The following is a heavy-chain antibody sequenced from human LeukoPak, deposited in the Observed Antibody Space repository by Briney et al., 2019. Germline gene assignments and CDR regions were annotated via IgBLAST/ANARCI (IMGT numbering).Heavy chain of an antibody. Sequence: GGSLRLSCAASGFTFSSYSMNWVRQAPGKGLEWVSSISSRSSYIDYADSVKGRFTISRDNAKNSLYLQMHSLRAEDTAVYYCARDLMGWDLHYFDYWGQGTLVTVSS. CDR1: GFTFSSYS. CDR3: ARDLMGWDLHYFDY. CDR2: ISSRSSYI. D-gene: IGHD1-26*01. V-gene: IGHV3-21*01. J-gene: IGHJ4*02.